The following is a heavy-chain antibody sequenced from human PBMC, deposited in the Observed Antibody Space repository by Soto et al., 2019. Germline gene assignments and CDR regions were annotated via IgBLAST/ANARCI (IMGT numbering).Heavy chain of an antibody. CDR3: ARDTTLLWFGELSRSGGMDV. CDR2: ISSSSSYI. CDR1: GFTFSSYS. D-gene: IGHD3-10*01. Sequence: GGSLRLSCAASGFTFSSYSMNWVRQAPGKGLEWVSSISSSSSYIYYADSVKGRFTISRDNAKNSLYLQMNSLRAEDTAVYYCARDTTLLWFGELSRSGGMDVWGQGTTVTVSS. J-gene: IGHJ6*02. V-gene: IGHV3-21*01.